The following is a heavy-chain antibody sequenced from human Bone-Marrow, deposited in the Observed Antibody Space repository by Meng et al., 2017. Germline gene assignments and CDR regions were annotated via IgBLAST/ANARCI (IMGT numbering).Heavy chain of an antibody. CDR1: GYTFTGYY. Sequence: ASVKVSCKASGYTFTGYYMHWVRQAPGQGLEWMGRINPNSGGTNYAQKFQGGVTMTRDTSISTAYMELSRLRSDDTAVYYCARGTRITIFGVVISLFPWFDPWGQGTLVTVSS. CDR3: ARGTRITIFGVVISLFPWFDP. CDR2: INPNSGGT. V-gene: IGHV1-2*06. D-gene: IGHD3-3*01. J-gene: IGHJ5*02.